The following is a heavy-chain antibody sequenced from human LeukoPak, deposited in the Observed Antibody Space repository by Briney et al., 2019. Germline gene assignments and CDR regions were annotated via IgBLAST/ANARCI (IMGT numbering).Heavy chain of an antibody. CDR1: GGSISPYY. V-gene: IGHV4-59*08. Sequence: SETLSLTCTVSGGSISPYYWSWIRQPPGKGLEWIGYVFYGGGTNYNPSLKSRVIISIDTSKDQFSLTVSSVTAADTAVYYCARQAAPIGGGRRSSFDYWGQGTLVTVSS. CDR3: ARQAAPIGGGRRSSFDY. CDR2: VFYGGGT. J-gene: IGHJ4*01. D-gene: IGHD2-2*01.